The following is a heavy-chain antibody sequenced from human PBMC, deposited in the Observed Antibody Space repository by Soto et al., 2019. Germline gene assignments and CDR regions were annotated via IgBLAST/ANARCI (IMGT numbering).Heavy chain of an antibody. D-gene: IGHD1-26*01. J-gene: IGHJ4*01. Sequence: QVQRVQSGAEVKKPGASVKVSCKASGYTFTSYDINWVRQATGQGLEWMGWMNPNSGNTGFAQKFQGRVTMTRNNSISTAYMELSSLRSEDTAVYYCARAPQWGYGVNYYYFDYWGQGTLVTVSS. CDR2: MNPNSGNT. CDR3: ARAPQWGYGVNYYYFDY. V-gene: IGHV1-8*01. CDR1: GYTFTSYD.